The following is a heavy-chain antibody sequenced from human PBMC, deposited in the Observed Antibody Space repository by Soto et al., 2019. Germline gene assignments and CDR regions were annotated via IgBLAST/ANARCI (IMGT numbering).Heavy chain of an antibody. D-gene: IGHD3-10*01. CDR1: GYSMRIGGYY. CDR3: ARGKGSGRARDWFDT. V-gene: IGHV4-31*01. J-gene: IGHJ5*02. Sequence: QVQLQESGPGLVKPSQTLSLTCSVSGYSMRIGGYYWSWIRQLPGKGLEWIGYISYSGSTNYNPCGKSPVTIPVDTSTNQFARRLGSVTAADTAVYYCARGKGSGRARDWFDTWGQGTRVTVSS. CDR2: ISYSGST.